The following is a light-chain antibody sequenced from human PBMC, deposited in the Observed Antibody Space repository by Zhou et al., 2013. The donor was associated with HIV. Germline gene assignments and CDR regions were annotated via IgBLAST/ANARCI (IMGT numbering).Light chain of an antibody. CDR2: RTS. CDR3: QQYNNWPQA. J-gene: IGKJ4*01. V-gene: IGKV3-15*01. CDR1: QSLNGD. Sequence: EVVMTQSPATLSVLPGERATLSCRAGQSLNGDLAWYQQKPGQAPRLLIYRTSTRATGIPARFSGSGSGTEFTLTISSMQSEDFAVYYCQQYNNWPQAFGGGTKVEIK.